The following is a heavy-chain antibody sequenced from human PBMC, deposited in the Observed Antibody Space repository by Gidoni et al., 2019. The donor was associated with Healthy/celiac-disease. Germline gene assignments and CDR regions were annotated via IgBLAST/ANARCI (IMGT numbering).Heavy chain of an antibody. CDR3: ARDLYSGATPWDFDY. J-gene: IGHJ4*02. CDR2: IYSGGST. D-gene: IGHD1-26*01. CDR1: GFTVSSNY. V-gene: IGHV3-53*01. Sequence: EVQLVESGGGLIQPGGSLRLSCAASGFTVSSNYMSWVRQAPGKGLEWVSVIYSGGSTYYADSVKGRFTISRDNSKNTLYLQMNSLRAEDTAVYYCARDLYSGATPWDFDYWGQGTLVTVSS.